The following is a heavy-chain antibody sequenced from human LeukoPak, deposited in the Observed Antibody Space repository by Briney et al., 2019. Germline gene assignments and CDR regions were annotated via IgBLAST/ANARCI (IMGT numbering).Heavy chain of an antibody. V-gene: IGHV3-66*01. CDR1: GFTFSSYA. J-gene: IGHJ4*02. CDR3: ARSYLEGLSPFDY. D-gene: IGHD4/OR15-4a*01. Sequence: PGGSLRLSCAASGFTFSSYAMSWVRQAPGKGLEWVSVIYSGGSTYYADSVKGRFTISRDSSKNTLYLQMNSLRAEDTAVYYCARSYLEGLSPFDYWGQGTLVTVSS. CDR2: IYSGGST.